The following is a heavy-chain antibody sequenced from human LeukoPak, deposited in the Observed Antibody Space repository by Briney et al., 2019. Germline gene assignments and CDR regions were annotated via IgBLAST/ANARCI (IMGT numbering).Heavy chain of an antibody. J-gene: IGHJ4*02. V-gene: IGHV3-7*01. CDR2: IKQDGSEK. D-gene: IGHD2/OR15-2a*01. CDR3: VSFYETY. CDR1: GFTFSSYW. Sequence: HPGGSLRLSCAASGFTFSSYWMSWVRQAPGKGLEWVANIKQDGSEKYYVDSVKGRFTISKDNAKNTVYLQMNNLRAEDTAVYYCVSFYETYWGRGTLVTVSS.